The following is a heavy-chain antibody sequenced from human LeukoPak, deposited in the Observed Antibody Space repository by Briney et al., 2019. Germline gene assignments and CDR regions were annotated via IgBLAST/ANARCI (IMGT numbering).Heavy chain of an antibody. CDR1: GGSITVYY. D-gene: IGHD6-6*01. CDR3: ARGGSRSYTSSTLDY. J-gene: IGHJ4*02. CDR2: ISYSGST. Sequence: SETLSLTCSVSGGSITVYYWNWIRQSPGKGLEWIGSISYSGSTNYNPSLKSRVTISIDASKNRFSLKVSSVIAADTAMYYCARGGSRSYTSSTLDYWGQGTLVTVSS. V-gene: IGHV4-59*12.